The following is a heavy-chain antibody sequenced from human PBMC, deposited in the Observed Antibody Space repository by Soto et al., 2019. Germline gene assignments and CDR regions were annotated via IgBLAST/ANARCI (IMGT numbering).Heavy chain of an antibody. CDR2: INHSGST. CDR3: CRQAPLYCSGADCYSPA. Sequence: PSETLSLTCAVYGGSFSGYYWSWIRQPPGKGLEWIGEINHSGSTNYNPSLKSRVTISVDTSKNQFSLKLSSVTAEDTAVYYCCRQAPLYCSGADCYSPAWGQGTLVTVSS. V-gene: IGHV4-34*03. D-gene: IGHD2-15*01. CDR1: GGSFSGYY. J-gene: IGHJ5*02.